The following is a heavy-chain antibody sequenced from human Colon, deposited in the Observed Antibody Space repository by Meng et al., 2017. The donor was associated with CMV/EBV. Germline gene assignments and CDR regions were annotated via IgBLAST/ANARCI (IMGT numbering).Heavy chain of an antibody. J-gene: IGHJ4*02. D-gene: IGHD4-11*01. Sequence: GESLKISCAASGLTFNGYGLHWVRQAPGKGLDWVAFIGSDGSVKRYADSVKGRVSISRDNSKNTLWLQMHSLRPEDTALYYCARGGYSNFDYGGQGTLVTVSS. CDR3: ARGGYSNFDY. CDR1: GLTFNGYG. V-gene: IGHV3-30*02. CDR2: IGSDGSVK.